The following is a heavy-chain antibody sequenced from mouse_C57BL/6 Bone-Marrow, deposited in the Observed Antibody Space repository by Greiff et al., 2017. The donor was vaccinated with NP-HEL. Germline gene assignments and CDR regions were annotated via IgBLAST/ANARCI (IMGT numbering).Heavy chain of an antibody. CDR1: GFTFSDYY. Sequence: EVKVVESGGGLVQPGGSLKLSCAASGFTFSDYYMYWVRQTPEKRLEWVAYISNGGGSTYYPDTVKGRFTISRDNAKNTLYLQMSRLKSEDTAMYYCARLGGFAYWGQGTLVTVSA. J-gene: IGHJ3*01. CDR3: ARLGGFAY. V-gene: IGHV5-12*01. CDR2: ISNGGGST.